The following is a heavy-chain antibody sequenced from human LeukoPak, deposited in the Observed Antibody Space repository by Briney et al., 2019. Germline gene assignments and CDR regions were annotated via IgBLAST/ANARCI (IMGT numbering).Heavy chain of an antibody. Sequence: ASVKVSCKASGYTFTSDYVHWVRQAPGQGLEWMGIINPNGGSTNYAQKFQGRVTMTRDTSTSTVYMELSSLRSEDTAVYYCARDDITAAAGYWGQGTLVTVSS. V-gene: IGHV1-46*01. CDR2: INPNGGST. CDR1: GYTFTSDY. CDR3: ARDDITAAAGY. J-gene: IGHJ4*02. D-gene: IGHD6-25*01.